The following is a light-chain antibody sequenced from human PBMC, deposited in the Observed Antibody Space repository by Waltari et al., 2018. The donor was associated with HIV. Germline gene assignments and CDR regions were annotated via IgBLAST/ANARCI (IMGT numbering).Light chain of an antibody. V-gene: IGLV2-8*01. CDR1: SSDVGGYNY. CDR3: SSYAGSNNFVV. CDR2: EVS. Sequence: QSALTQPPSASGSPGQSVTISCPGTSSDVGGYNYVAWYQHHPGKAPKLMIYEVSKRPSGVPDRFSGSKSGNTASLTVSGLQAEDEADYYCSSYAGSNNFVVFGGGTKLTVL. J-gene: IGLJ2*01.